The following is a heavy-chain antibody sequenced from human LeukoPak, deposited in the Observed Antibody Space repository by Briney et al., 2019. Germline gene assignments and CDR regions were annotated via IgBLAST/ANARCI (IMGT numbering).Heavy chain of an antibody. CDR2: ISGSGGSP. Sequence: GGSLRLSCAASGFTFSSHAMSWVRQAPGKGLEWVSGISGSGGSPNYADSVKGRFTISRDNAKKSMYLQMNSLRAEATAVYFCARDDRAARLDSWGQGTPVTVSS. V-gene: IGHV3-23*01. CDR3: ARDDRAARLDS. D-gene: IGHD6-6*01. J-gene: IGHJ4*02. CDR1: GFTFSSHA.